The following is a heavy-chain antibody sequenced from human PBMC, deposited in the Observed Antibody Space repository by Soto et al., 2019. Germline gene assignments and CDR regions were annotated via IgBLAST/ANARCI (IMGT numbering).Heavy chain of an antibody. J-gene: IGHJ4*02. D-gene: IGHD3-22*01. V-gene: IGHV5-10-1*01. CDR3: ARQIYDSDTGPNFQYYFDS. Sequence: GESLKISCKESGYSFAGYWITWVRQKRGKGLEWMGRIDPSDSQTYYSPSFRGHVTISATKSITTVFLQWSSLRASDTAMYYCARQIYDSDTGPNFQYYFDSWGQGTPVTVSS. CDR2: IDPSDSQT. CDR1: GYSFAGYW.